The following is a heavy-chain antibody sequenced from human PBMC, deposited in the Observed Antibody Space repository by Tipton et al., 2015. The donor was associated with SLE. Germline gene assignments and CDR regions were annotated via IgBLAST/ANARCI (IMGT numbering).Heavy chain of an antibody. CDR1: GGSFSGYY. Sequence: LRLSCAVYGGSFSGYYWSWIRQPPGKGLEWIGEINHSGSTNYNPSLKSRVTTSVDTSKNQFSLSLYSVTVEDTAVYYCARQGTGFGSGRDDYWGQGILVTVSS. V-gene: IGHV4-34*01. CDR3: ARQGTGFGSGRDDY. J-gene: IGHJ4*02. CDR2: INHSGST. D-gene: IGHD1-14*01.